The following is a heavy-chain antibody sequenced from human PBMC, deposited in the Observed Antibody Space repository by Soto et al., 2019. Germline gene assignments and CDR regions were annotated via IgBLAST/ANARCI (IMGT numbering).Heavy chain of an antibody. Sequence: SDTLYLTCTLLCTSFPSYYWSWIVQPSGKGLEWIGYIYFSGSTNYNPSLKSRVTISIDTSKNQFSLKLSSVTAADTAVYYCARVDPPQWELQPERSAFHIWGQGTMVT. J-gene: IGHJ3*02. CDR3: ARVDPPQWELQPERSAFHI. V-gene: IGHV4-59*07. CDR1: CTSFPSYY. D-gene: IGHD1-26*01. CDR2: IYFSGST.